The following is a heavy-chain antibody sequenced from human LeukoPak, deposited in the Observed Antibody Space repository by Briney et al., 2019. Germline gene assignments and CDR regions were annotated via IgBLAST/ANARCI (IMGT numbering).Heavy chain of an antibody. V-gene: IGHV3-30*18. CDR2: LSYDGSNR. J-gene: IGHJ4*02. D-gene: IGHD4-17*01. CDR1: GFTFSSFG. Sequence: GRSLRLSCAASGFTFSSFGMHWVRQAPGKGLEWVAVLSYDGSNRYYADYVKGRFTISRDNSKNTLYLQMNSLRAEDTAVYYCAKDASTVTLHADYWGQGTLVTVSS. CDR3: AKDASTVTLHADY.